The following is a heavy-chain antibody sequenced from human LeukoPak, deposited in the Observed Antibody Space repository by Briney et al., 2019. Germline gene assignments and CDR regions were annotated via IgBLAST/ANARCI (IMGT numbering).Heavy chain of an antibody. Sequence: ASVKVSCKASGYTFTSYGISWVRQAPGQGLEWMGWISAYNGNTNYAQKLQGRVTMTTDTSTSTAYMELRSLRSDDTAVYYCARGVWISMVRGPQGYFDYWGQGTLVTV. D-gene: IGHD3-10*01. J-gene: IGHJ4*02. CDR2: ISAYNGNT. CDR3: ARGVWISMVRGPQGYFDY. V-gene: IGHV1-18*01. CDR1: GYTFTSYG.